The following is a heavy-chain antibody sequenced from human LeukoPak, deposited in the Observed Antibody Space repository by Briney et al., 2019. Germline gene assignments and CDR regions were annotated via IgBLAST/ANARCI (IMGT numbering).Heavy chain of an antibody. Sequence: SETLSLTCTVSGGSISSYYWSWIRQPPGKGLEWIGYIYYSGSTNYNPSLKSRVTISVDTSKNQFSLKLSSVTAADTAVYYCARGYYDILTGYYEYFQHWGQGALVTVSS. CDR1: GGSISSYY. CDR2: IYYSGST. J-gene: IGHJ1*01. D-gene: IGHD3-9*01. CDR3: ARGYYDILTGYYEYFQH. V-gene: IGHV4-59*01.